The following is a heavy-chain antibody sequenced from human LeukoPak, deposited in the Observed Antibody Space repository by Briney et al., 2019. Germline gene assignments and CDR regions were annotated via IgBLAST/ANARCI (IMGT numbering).Heavy chain of an antibody. J-gene: IGHJ4*02. CDR3: AQTLAYCGGDCYWDY. V-gene: IGHV2-5*02. Sequence: ESGPTLVKPTQTLTLTCTFSGFSLSTSGVGVGWIRQPPGKALEWLAPIYWDDDKRYSPSLKSRLTITKDTSKNQVVLTMTNMDPVDTATYYCAQTLAYCGGDCYWDYWGQGTLVTVSS. D-gene: IGHD2-21*02. CDR1: GFSLSTSGVG. CDR2: IYWDDDK.